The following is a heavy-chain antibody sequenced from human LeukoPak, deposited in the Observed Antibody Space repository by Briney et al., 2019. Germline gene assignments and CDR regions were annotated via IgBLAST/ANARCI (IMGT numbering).Heavy chain of an antibody. CDR3: ARGVGYGSGSYLSYYFDY. V-gene: IGHV1-18*01. CDR2: ISAYNGNT. D-gene: IGHD3-10*01. CDR1: GYTFTSYG. J-gene: IGHJ4*02. Sequence: GASVKVSCKASGYTFTSYGISWVRQAPGQGLEWMGWISAYNGNTNYAQKLQGRVTMTTDTSTSTAYMELRSLRSDDTAVYYCARGVGYGSGSYLSYYFDYWGQGTLVTVSS.